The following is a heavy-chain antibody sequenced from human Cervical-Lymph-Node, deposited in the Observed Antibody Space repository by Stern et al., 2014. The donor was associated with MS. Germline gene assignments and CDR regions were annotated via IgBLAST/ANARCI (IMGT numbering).Heavy chain of an antibody. CDR1: GFTFADYP. CDR3: VKETSPSYYYGMDV. V-gene: IGHV3-9*01. J-gene: IGHJ6*02. CDR2: ISWSSTNI. Sequence: EVQLVESGGGLVQPGGSLRLSCAASGFTFADYPMHWVRQATGKGLEWVSGISWSSTNIAYADSVRGRFTISRDNAKNSLYLQMNSLRPEDTALYYCVKETSPSYYYGMDVWDQGTTVSVSS.